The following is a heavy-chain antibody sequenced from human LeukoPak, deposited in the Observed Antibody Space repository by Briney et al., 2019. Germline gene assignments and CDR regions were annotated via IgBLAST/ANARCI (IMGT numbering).Heavy chain of an antibody. D-gene: IGHD1-26*01. J-gene: IGHJ4*02. V-gene: IGHV3-23*01. Sequence: QPGGSLRLSCAASVVTFSSYAMTWVRQAPGKGLEWVSTISDSGDGTYYADSVKGRFTISRDNSKNTLYLQLNSLRAEDTAIYYCAKEGPHRGSYYLNFDYWGQGTLVTVSS. CDR2: ISDSGDGT. CDR1: VVTFSSYA. CDR3: AKEGPHRGSYYLNFDY.